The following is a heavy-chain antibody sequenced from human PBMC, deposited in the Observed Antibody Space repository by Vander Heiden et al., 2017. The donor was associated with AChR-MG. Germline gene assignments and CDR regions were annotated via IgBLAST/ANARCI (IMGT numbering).Heavy chain of an antibody. CDR2: INHSGST. D-gene: IGHD2-21*02. CDR1: GGSFSGYY. Sequence: QVQLQQWGAGLLKPSETLSLTCAVYGGSFSGYYWSWIRQPPGKGLEWIGEINHSGSTNYNPSLKSRVTISVDTSKNQFSLKLSSVTAADTAVYYCARARKPTRGDSYYWYFDLWGRGTLVTVSS. CDR3: ARARKPTRGDSYYWYFDL. J-gene: IGHJ2*01. V-gene: IGHV4-34*01.